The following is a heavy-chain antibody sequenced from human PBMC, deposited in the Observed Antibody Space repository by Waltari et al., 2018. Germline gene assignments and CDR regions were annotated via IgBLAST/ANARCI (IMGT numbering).Heavy chain of an antibody. D-gene: IGHD1-1*01. CDR3: ATHDPLDY. V-gene: IGHV1-69*02. Sequence: QVHLVQSGAEVQKPGSSVKVSCKASGGSFNSRTVSWVRQAPGQGLEWMGRIIPVLGRAEYSQKFQGRVTITAGRSTGTSYMELRSLRSEDTAVYYCATHDPLDYWGQGTLVTVSS. CDR2: IIPVLGRA. CDR1: GGSFNSRT. J-gene: IGHJ4*02.